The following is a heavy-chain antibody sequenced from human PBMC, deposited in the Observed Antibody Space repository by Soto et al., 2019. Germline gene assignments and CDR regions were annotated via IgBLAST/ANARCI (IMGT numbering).Heavy chain of an antibody. CDR3: ARIISFEGYYYGMDV. CDR1: GGTFSSYA. D-gene: IGHD2-2*01. CDR2: IIPIFGTA. V-gene: IGHV1-69*13. J-gene: IGHJ6*02. Sequence: ASVKVSCKASGGTFSSYAISWVRQAPGQGLEWMGGIIPIFGTANYAQKFQGRVTITADESTSTAYMELSSLRSEDTAVYYCARIISFEGYYYGMDVWGQGTTVTVSS.